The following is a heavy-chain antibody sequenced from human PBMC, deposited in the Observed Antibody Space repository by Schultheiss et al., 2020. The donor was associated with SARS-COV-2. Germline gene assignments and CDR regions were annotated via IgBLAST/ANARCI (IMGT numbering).Heavy chain of an antibody. CDR3: ARSRYSSSPRRTYYYYGMDV. CDR1: GYSISSYYY. Sequence: SQTLSLTCAVSGYSISSYYYWGWIRQPPGKGLEWIGSFYHGGSTYYNPSLKSRVTISVDTSKNQFSLKLSSVTAADTAVYYCARSRYSSSPRRTYYYYGMDVWGQGTTVTVSS. CDR2: FYHGGST. D-gene: IGHD6-13*01. V-gene: IGHV4-38-2*01. J-gene: IGHJ6*02.